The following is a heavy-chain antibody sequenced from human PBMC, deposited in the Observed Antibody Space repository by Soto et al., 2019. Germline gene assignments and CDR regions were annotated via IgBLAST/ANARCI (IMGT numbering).Heavy chain of an antibody. CDR2: INPNSGGT. D-gene: IGHD3-22*01. Sequence: ASLKVSCKASGYTFTGYYMHWVRQAPGQGLEWTGWINPNSGGTNYAQKFQGRVTMTRDTSISTAYMELSRLRSDDTALYYCARDTGNYYDSSCTLNFDIWGQGTMVTVSS. J-gene: IGHJ3*02. CDR3: ARDTGNYYDSSCTLNFDI. CDR1: GYTFTGYY. V-gene: IGHV1-2*02.